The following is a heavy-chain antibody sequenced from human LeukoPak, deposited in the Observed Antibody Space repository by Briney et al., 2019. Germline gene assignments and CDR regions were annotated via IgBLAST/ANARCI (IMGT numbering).Heavy chain of an antibody. CDR1: GFTFSSYA. J-gene: IGHJ4*02. V-gene: IGHV3-23*01. CDR2: ISGSGGST. D-gene: IGHD3-22*01. Sequence: GGSLRLSCAASGFTFSSYAMSWVRQAPGKGLEWVSAISGSGGSTYYADSVKGRFTISRDNSKNTLYLQMNSLRAEDTAVYYCAKSRDAGITMIVVVITTPDYFDYWGQGTQVTVSS. CDR3: AKSRDAGITMIVVVITTPDYFDY.